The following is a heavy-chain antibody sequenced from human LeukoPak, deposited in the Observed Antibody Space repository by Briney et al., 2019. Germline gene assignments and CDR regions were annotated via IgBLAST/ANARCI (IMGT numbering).Heavy chain of an antibody. V-gene: IGHV4-34*01. CDR3: ATLSSGDY. CDR2: INHSGST. J-gene: IGHJ4*02. Sequence: SETLSLTCAVYGGSFSGYYWSWIRQPPGKGLEWIGEINHSGSTNYNPSLKSRVTISVDTSKNQFSLKLSPVTAADTAVYYCATLSSGDYWGQGTLVTVSS. D-gene: IGHD6-25*01. CDR1: GGSFSGYY.